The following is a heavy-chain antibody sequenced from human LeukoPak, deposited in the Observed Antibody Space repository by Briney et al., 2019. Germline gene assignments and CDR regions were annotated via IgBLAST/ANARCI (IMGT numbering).Heavy chain of an antibody. J-gene: IGHJ4*02. CDR1: GYTFTGYY. Sequence: ASVKVSCKASGYTFTGYYMHWVRQAPGQGLEWMGWINPNSGGTNYAQKFQGRVTMTRDTSISTAYMELSRLRSEDTAVYYCATRPRWEPQCDYWGQGTLVTVSS. CDR2: INPNSGGT. D-gene: IGHD1-26*01. V-gene: IGHV1-2*02. CDR3: ATRPRWEPQCDY.